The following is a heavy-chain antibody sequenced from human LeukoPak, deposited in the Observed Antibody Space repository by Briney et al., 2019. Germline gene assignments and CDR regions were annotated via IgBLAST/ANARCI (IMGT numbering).Heavy chain of an antibody. V-gene: IGHV3-23*01. CDR1: GFTFSTFA. J-gene: IGHJ4*02. CDR3: ATYRQVLLPFES. D-gene: IGHD2-8*02. CDR2: IFPSGGEI. Sequence: GGSLRLSCEASGFTFSTFAMIWVRQPPGKGLEWVSSIFPSGGEIHYADSVRGRFTISRDNSKSTLSLQMSSLRAEDTAIYYCATYRQVLLPFESWGQGTLVTVSS.